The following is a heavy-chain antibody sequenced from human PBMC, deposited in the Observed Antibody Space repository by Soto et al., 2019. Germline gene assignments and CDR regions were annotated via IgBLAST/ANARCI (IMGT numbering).Heavy chain of an antibody. CDR3: ARGLGTNGLDV. Sequence: QVQRLPSGAEVKKPGASGKVSCKASGYKFTTYGITWVRQAPGQGLAWLGGISTYNGNTDYAQNLQDRVTMTTETSTSTAYLEVRSVTSDYTAGYFCARGLGTNGLDVWGQGTTVTVSS. D-gene: IGHD7-27*01. CDR1: GYKFTTYG. CDR2: ISTYNGNT. V-gene: IGHV1-18*04. J-gene: IGHJ6*02.